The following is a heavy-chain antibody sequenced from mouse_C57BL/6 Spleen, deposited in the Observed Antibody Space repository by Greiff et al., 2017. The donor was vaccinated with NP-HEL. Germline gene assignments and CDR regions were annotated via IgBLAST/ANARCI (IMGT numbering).Heavy chain of an antibody. CDR1: GFTFSSYT. Sequence: EVQGVESGGGLVKPGGSLKLSCAASGFTFSSYTMSWVRQTPEKRLEWVATISGGGGNTYYPDSVKGRFTISRDNAKNTLYLQMSSLRSEDTALYDCARHVGSYWYFDVWGTGTTVTVSS. J-gene: IGHJ1*03. CDR3: ARHVGSYWYFDV. V-gene: IGHV5-9*01. CDR2: ISGGGGNT.